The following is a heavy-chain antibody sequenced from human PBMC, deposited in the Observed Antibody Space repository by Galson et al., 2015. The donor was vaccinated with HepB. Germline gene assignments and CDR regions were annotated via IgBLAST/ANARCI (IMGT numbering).Heavy chain of an antibody. CDR1: GFTFSSYA. J-gene: IGHJ4*02. CDR2: ISGSGGST. CDR3: AKDRSPYYDFWSGSFDY. Sequence: SLRLSCAASGFTFSSYAMSWVRQAPGKGLEWVSAISGSGGSTYYADSVKGRFTISRDNSKNTLYLQMNSLRAEDTAVYYCAKDRSPYYDFWSGSFDYWGQGTLVTVSS. D-gene: IGHD3-3*01. V-gene: IGHV3-23*01.